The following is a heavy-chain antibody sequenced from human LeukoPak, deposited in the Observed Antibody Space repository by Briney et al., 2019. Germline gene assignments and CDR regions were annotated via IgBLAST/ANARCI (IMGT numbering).Heavy chain of an antibody. J-gene: IGHJ4*02. CDR3: AKSSEVVVAATLFDY. D-gene: IGHD2-15*01. CDR1: GFTFSSYA. V-gene: IGHV3-23*01. CDR2: VSGSGGST. Sequence: GGSLRLSCAASGFTFSSYAMSWVRQAPGKGLEWVSGVSGSGGSTYYADSVKGRFTISRDNSKNTLYLQMNSLRAEDTAVYYCAKSSEVVVAATLFDYGGQGTLVTVSS.